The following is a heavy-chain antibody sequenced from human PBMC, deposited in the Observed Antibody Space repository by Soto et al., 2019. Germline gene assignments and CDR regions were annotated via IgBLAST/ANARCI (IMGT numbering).Heavy chain of an antibody. J-gene: IGHJ4*02. D-gene: IGHD3-3*01. V-gene: IGHV3-53*01. CDR2: IYSGGST. CDR3: ATRFLEWPN. Sequence: EVQLVESGGGLIQPGGSLRLSCAASGFTVNNKYMSWVRQAPGKGLEWVSLIYSGGSTYYADSVKGRFTISRDNSKNTLYLQMNSLRVEDTAVYYCATRFLEWPNWGQGTLVTVSS. CDR1: GFTVNNKY.